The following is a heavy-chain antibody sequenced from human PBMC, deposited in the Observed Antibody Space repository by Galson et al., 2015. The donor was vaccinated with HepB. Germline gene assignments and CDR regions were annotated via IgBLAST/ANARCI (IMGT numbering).Heavy chain of an antibody. J-gene: IGHJ3*02. Sequence: SLRLSCAPSGFTFSRSGMHWVRQAPGKGLEWVAVIWAGGSIQYYGDSVKGRFTISRDNSKNVLYLHMNSLRVDDTAVYYCARDVGSAPFDIWGQGTTVTVSS. D-gene: IGHD1-26*01. CDR2: IWAGGSIQ. CDR3: ARDVGSAPFDI. CDR1: GFTFSRSG. V-gene: IGHV3-33*01.